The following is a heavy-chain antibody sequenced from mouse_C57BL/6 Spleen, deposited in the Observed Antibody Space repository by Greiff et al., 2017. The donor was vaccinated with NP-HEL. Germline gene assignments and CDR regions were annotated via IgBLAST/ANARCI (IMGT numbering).Heavy chain of an antibody. Sequence: VQLQQSGAELMKPGASVKLSCKATGYTFTGYWIEWVKQRPGHGLEWIGEILPGSGSTNYNEKFKGKATFTADTSSNPAYMQLSSLTTEDSAIYYCARRGRDSSGYWFAYWGQGTLVTVSA. D-gene: IGHD3-2*02. V-gene: IGHV1-9*01. CDR1: GYTFTGYW. CDR2: ILPGSGST. CDR3: ARRGRDSSGYWFAY. J-gene: IGHJ3*01.